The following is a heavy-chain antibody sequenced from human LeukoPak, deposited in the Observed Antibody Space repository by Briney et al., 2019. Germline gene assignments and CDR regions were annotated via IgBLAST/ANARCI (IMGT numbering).Heavy chain of an antibody. CDR3: ARGQRLHWLLADY. V-gene: IGHV3-66*02. CDR2: IYSGGST. J-gene: IGHJ4*02. D-gene: IGHD5-12*01. CDR1: GFTVSSNY. Sequence: GGSLRLSCAASGFTVSSNYMSCVRQAPGKGLEWVSVIYSGGSTHYADSVKGRFTISRDNSKNTLYLQMNSLRAEDTAVYYCARGQRLHWLLADYWGQGTLVTVSS.